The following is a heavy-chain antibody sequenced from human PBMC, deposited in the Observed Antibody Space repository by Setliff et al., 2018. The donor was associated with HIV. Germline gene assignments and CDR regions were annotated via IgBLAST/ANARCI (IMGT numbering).Heavy chain of an antibody. V-gene: IGHV1-2*06. J-gene: IGHJ4*02. CDR3: ARGTVVGATIYYFDY. CDR2: LNPKTGVA. CDR1: GYTFTGYY. Sequence: GASVKVPCKASGYTFTGYYLHWVRQAPGQGLQWMGRLNPKTGVAHFAQTFQGRVTMTRDTSIGIAFMELSRVKSADTAVYFCARGTVVGATIYYFDYWGQGTLVTVSS. D-gene: IGHD1-26*01.